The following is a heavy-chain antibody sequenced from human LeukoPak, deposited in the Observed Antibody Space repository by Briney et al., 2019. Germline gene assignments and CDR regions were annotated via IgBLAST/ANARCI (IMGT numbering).Heavy chain of an antibody. D-gene: IGHD5-18*01. J-gene: IGHJ4*02. V-gene: IGHV3-21*01. CDR2: ISSSSSYI. CDR3: ARERVDTDY. CDR1: GFTFSSYS. Sequence: AGPLRLSCAASGFTFSSYSMNWLHQAPPKGLEWVSSISSSSSYIYYADSVKGRFTISRDNAKNSLYLQMNSLRAEDTAVYYCARERVDTDYWGQGTLVTVSS.